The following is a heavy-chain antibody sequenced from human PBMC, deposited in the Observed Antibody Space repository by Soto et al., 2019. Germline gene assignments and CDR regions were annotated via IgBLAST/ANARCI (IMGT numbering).Heavy chain of an antibody. J-gene: IGHJ5*02. CDR1: GGTFSSYA. Sequence: ASVKVSCKASGGTFSSYAISWVRQAPGQGLEWMGGIIPIFGTANYAQKFQGRVTITADESTSTAYMELSSLRSEDTAVYYCAETGITGTTQYNWFDPWGQGTLVTVSS. D-gene: IGHD1-7*01. CDR3: AETGITGTTQYNWFDP. V-gene: IGHV1-69*13. CDR2: IIPIFGTA.